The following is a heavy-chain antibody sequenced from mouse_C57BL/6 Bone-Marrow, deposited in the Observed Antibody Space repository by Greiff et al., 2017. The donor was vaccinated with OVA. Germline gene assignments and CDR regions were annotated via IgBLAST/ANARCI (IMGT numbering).Heavy chain of an antibody. J-gene: IGHJ3*01. D-gene: IGHD2-2*01. CDR1: GYTFTSYW. Sequence: QVQLQQPGAELVKPGASVKLSCKASGYTFTSYWMQWVKQRPGQGLEWIGEIDPSDSYTNYNQKLKGKATLTVDTSSSTAYMQLSSLTSEDSAVYYCARGVKSYWGQGTLVTVSA. CDR3: ARGVKSY. V-gene: IGHV1-50*01. CDR2: IDPSDSYT.